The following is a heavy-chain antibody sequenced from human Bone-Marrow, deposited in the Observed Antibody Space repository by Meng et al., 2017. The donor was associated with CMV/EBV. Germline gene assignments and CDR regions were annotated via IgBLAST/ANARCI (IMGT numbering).Heavy chain of an antibody. CDR2: TYYRSKWYN. Sequence: NMAAWIWSMQSPSRGIEWLERTYYRSKWYNDYAVSVKSRITINQDTSKNQFSLQLNSVTPEDTAVYYCARSSITIFGVVIDNWFDPWGQGTLVTVSS. D-gene: IGHD3-3*01. CDR3: ARSSITIFGVVIDNWFDP. CDR1: NMAA. V-gene: IGHV6-1*01. J-gene: IGHJ5*02.